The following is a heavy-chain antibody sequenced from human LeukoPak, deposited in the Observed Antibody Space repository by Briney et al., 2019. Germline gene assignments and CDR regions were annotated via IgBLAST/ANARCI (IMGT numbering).Heavy chain of an antibody. CDR3: ARGGYYYGSGSYYGRSY. CDR1: GFTFSSYA. Sequence: GGSQRLSCAASGFTFSSYAMSWVRQAPGKGLEWVANIKQDGSEKYYVDSVKGRFTISRDNAKNSLYLQMNSLRAEDTAVYYCARGGYYYGSGSYYGRSYWGQGTLVTVSS. CDR2: IKQDGSEK. D-gene: IGHD3-10*01. V-gene: IGHV3-7*01. J-gene: IGHJ4*02.